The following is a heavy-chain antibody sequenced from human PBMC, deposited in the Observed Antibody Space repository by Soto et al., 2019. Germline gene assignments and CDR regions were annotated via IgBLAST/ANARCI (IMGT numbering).Heavy chain of an antibody. V-gene: IGHV4-30-4*01. CDR3: ARDNILGILYGGMDV. CDR1: GGSISSGDYY. D-gene: IGHD3-3*01. J-gene: IGHJ6*02. Sequence: SETLSLTCTVSGGSISSGDYYLSWIRQPPGKGLEWIGYIYYSGSTYYNPSLKSRVTISVDTSKNQFSLKLSSVTAADTAVYYCARDNILGILYGGMDVWGQGTTVTVS. CDR2: IYYSGST.